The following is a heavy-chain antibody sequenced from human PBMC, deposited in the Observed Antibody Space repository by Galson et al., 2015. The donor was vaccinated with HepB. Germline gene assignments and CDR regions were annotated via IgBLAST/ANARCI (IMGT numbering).Heavy chain of an antibody. CDR3: ASGSSFGVVITNLYGLDV. Sequence: TLSLTCTVSGGSISSGSYYWSWIRQPAGKGLEWIGRIYTSGNTNYNPSLKSTVTISVDTPKNQFSLKLSSVTAADTAVYFCASGSSFGVVITNLYGLDVWAKGPRSPSP. CDR2: IYTSGNT. J-gene: IGHJ6*02. V-gene: IGHV4-61*02. CDR1: GGSISSGSYY. D-gene: IGHD3-3*01.